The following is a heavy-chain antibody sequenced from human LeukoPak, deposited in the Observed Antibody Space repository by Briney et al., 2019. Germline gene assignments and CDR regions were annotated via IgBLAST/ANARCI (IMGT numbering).Heavy chain of an antibody. Sequence: GGSLRLSCVASGFNFSPYAVHWVRQAPGKGLEWVAIISNDGTTESYTDSVKGRFTISRDNSKNTLYLQMNSLRAEDTAVYYCAKGAYPSGYGDYYFDYWGQGTLVTVSS. CDR3: AKGAYPSGYGDYYFDY. V-gene: IGHV3-30-3*01. D-gene: IGHD4-17*01. J-gene: IGHJ4*02. CDR1: GFNFSPYA. CDR2: ISNDGTTE.